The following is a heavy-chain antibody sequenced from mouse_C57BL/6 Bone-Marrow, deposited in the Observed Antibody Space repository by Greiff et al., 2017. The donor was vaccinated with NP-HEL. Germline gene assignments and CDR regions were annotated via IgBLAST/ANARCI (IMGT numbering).Heavy chain of an antibody. CDR3: ARRTGTYFDY. D-gene: IGHD4-1*01. Sequence: VQLQQPGAELVKPGASVKLSCKASVYTFTSYWMHWVKQRPGQGLEWIGMIHPNSGSTNYNEKFKSKATLTVDKSSSTAYMQLSSLTSEDSAVYYCARRTGTYFDYWGQGTTLTVSS. V-gene: IGHV1-64*01. CDR2: IHPNSGST. J-gene: IGHJ2*01. CDR1: VYTFTSYW.